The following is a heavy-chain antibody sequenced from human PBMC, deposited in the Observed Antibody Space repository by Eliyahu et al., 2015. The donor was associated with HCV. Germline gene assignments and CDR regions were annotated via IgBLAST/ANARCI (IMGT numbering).Heavy chain of an antibody. CDR3: ARVGALWFGANAFDI. CDR1: GGSISXXSYY. D-gene: IGHD3-10*01. V-gene: IGHV4-39*07. Sequence: QLQLQESGPGLVKPSETLSLXCTXXGGSISXXSYYWGWXRQPPGKGLEWIGSNYYSGSTYYNPSLKSRVTISVDTSKNQFSLKLSSVTAADTAVYYCARVGALWFGANAFDIWGQGTMVTVSS. J-gene: IGHJ3*02. CDR2: NYYSGST.